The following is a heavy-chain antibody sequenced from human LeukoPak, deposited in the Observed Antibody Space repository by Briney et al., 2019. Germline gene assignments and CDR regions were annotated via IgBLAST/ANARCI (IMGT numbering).Heavy chain of an antibody. Sequence: ASVKVSCKASGYTFTSYGIGWVRQATGQGLEWMGWMNPNSGNTGYAQKFQGRVTLTRNTSISTAYMELSSLRSEDAAVYYCARGLGRTAMVTRGEVRFDYWGQGTLVTVSS. CDR2: MNPNSGNT. J-gene: IGHJ4*02. V-gene: IGHV1-8*02. D-gene: IGHD5-18*01. CDR1: GYTFTSYG. CDR3: ARGLGRTAMVTRGEVRFDY.